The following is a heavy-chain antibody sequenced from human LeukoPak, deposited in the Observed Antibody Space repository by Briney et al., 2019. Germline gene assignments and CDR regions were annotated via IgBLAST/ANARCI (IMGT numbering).Heavy chain of an antibody. J-gene: IGHJ4*02. Sequence: GGSLRLSCAASGFTFSSYAMSWVRQAPGKGLGWVSAISGSGGSTYYADSVKGRFTISRDNSKNTLYLQMNSLRAEDTAVYYCAKSASLGYCSDGSCYFDYWGQGTLVTVSS. V-gene: IGHV3-23*01. CDR1: GFTFSSYA. CDR3: AKSASLGYCSDGSCYFDY. CDR2: ISGSGGST. D-gene: IGHD2-15*01.